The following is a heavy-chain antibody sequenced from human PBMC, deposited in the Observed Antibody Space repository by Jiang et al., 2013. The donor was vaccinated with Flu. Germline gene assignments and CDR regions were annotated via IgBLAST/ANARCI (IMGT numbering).Heavy chain of an antibody. CDR1: GGSISSSDYY. J-gene: IGHJ5*02. CDR3: ARDSKASAEVGGRGYIYGPLGFDP. D-gene: IGHD5-18*01. Sequence: TLSLTCTVSGGSISSSDYYWSWIRQPPRKGPGVDWVRLLQWDHLLQPSLKSRLTMSVDTSQNQFSLRLTSVTAADTAVYFCARDSKASAEVGGRGYIYGPLGFDPWGQGTLVTVSS. V-gene: IGHV4-30-4*01. CDR2: LLQWDH.